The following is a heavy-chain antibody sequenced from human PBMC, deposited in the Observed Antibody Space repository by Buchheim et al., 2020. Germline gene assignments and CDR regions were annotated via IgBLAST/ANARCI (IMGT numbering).Heavy chain of an antibody. CDR2: IYYSGSP. CDR3: ARERGLGGYCSGGSCHSGWFDP. Sequence: QVQLQESGPGLVKPSQTLSLTCTVSGGSISSGGYYWSWIRQHPGKGLEWIGYIYYSGSPYYNPSLKSRVTISVDTSQNQFSLKLSSVTAADTAVYYCARERGLGGYCSGGSCHSGWFDPWGQGTL. V-gene: IGHV4-31*03. CDR1: GGSISSGGYY. D-gene: IGHD2-15*01. J-gene: IGHJ5*02.